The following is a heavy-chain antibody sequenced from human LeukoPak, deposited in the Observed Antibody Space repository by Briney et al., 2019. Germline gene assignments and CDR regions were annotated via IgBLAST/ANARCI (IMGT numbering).Heavy chain of an antibody. D-gene: IGHD6-6*01. CDR2: IIPIFGTA. CDR1: GGTFSSYA. CDR3: ARGLSGRYSSSSKDWFDP. J-gene: IGHJ5*02. Sequence: ASVKVSCKASGGTFSSYAISWVRQAPGQGLEWMGGIIPIFGTANYAQKSQGRVTITTDESTSTAYMELSSLRSEDTAVYYCARGLSGRYSSSSKDWFDPWGQGTLVTVSS. V-gene: IGHV1-69*05.